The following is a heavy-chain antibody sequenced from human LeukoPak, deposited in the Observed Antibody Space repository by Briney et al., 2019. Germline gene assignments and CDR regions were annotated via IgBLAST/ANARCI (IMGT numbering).Heavy chain of an antibody. Sequence: PGGSLRLSCAMSGFTFTNNAMTWVRQAPGKGLEWVSTIGGGDVEIHYADSVKGRFAISRDNSKNTLYLQMNSLRAEDTAVYYCGRGHRFCSRGNCNSPVDYWGQGTLVTASS. CDR2: IGGGDVEI. CDR3: GRGHRFCSRGNCNSPVDY. J-gene: IGHJ4*02. D-gene: IGHD2-15*01. V-gene: IGHV3-23*01. CDR1: GFTFTNNA.